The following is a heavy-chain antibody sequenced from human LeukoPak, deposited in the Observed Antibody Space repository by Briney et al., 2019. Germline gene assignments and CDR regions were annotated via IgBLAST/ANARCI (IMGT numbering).Heavy chain of an antibody. CDR1: GYSFTSYW. J-gene: IGHJ6*02. Sequence: GESLQISCQGSGYSFTSYWIGWVRPMPGKGLEWMGIIYPGDSDTRYSPSFQGQVTISADESISTAYLQWSSLKASDTAMYYCARHKTHYYYYYGMDVWGQGTTVTVSS. CDR3: ARHKTHYYYYYGMDV. CDR2: IYPGDSDT. V-gene: IGHV5-51*01.